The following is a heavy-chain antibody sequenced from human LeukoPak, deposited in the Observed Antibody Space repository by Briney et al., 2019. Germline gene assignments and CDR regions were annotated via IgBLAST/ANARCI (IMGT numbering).Heavy chain of an antibody. D-gene: IGHD3-3*01. Sequence: PSETLSLTCAVSGYSISSGYYWGWIRQPAGKGLEWIGRIYTSGSTNYNPSLKSRVTMSVDTSKNQFSLKLSSVTAADTAVYYCARERQYYDFWSGYDGRYYFDYWGQGTLVTVSS. V-gene: IGHV4-4*07. CDR1: GYSISSGYY. J-gene: IGHJ4*02. CDR3: ARERQYYDFWSGYDGRYYFDY. CDR2: IYTSGST.